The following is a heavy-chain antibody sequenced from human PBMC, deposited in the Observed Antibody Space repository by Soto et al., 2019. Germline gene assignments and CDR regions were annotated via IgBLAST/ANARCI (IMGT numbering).Heavy chain of an antibody. V-gene: IGHV4-59*01. CDR2: IYYSGST. CDR3: ARGGYDILTGYSVASLDY. J-gene: IGHJ4*02. D-gene: IGHD3-9*01. CDR1: GGSISSYY. Sequence: TSETLSLTCTVSGGSISSYYWSWIRQPPGKGLEWIGYIYYSGSTNYNPSLKSRVTISVDTSKNQFSLKLSSVSAADTAVYYCARGGYDILTGYSVASLDYWGQGTLVTVSS.